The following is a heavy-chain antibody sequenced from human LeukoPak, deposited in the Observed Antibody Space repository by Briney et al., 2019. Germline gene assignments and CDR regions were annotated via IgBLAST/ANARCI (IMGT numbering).Heavy chain of an antibody. CDR2: INHSGST. Sequence: SETLSLTCAVYGGSFSGYYWSWIRQPPGKGLEWIGEINHSGSTNYNPSLKSRVTISVDTSKNQFTLKLSSVTAADTAVYYCARGMDFQLPFDYWGQGTLVTVSS. D-gene: IGHD2-2*01. CDR1: GGSFSGYY. CDR3: ARGMDFQLPFDY. J-gene: IGHJ4*02. V-gene: IGHV4-34*01.